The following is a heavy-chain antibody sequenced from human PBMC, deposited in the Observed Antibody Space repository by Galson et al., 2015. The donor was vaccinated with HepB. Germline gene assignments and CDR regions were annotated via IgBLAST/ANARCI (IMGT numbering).Heavy chain of an antibody. J-gene: IGHJ2*01. D-gene: IGHD3-22*01. V-gene: IGHV1-69*04. CDR1: GGTFSSYA. CDR3: AVTREVGDYDDSSGYYLGL. Sequence: SCKASGGTFSSYAISWVRQAPGQGLEWMGWIIPILGIANYAQKFQGRVTITADKSTSTAYMELSSLRSEDTAVYYCAVTREVGDYDDSSGYYLGLWGRGTLVTVSS. CDR2: IIPILGIA.